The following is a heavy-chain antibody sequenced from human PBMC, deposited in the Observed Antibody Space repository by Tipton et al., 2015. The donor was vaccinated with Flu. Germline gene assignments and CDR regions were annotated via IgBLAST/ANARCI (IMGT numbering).Heavy chain of an antibody. CDR2: VFHSGTT. CDR1: GGSIGTNDFY. J-gene: IGHJ4*02. D-gene: IGHD6-13*01. V-gene: IGHV4-39*01. Sequence: TLSLTCTVSGGSIGTNDFYWGWVRQSPGKGLEWIGSVFHSGTTYYSLSLENRVTISVDTSKNQSSLNLKSVTAADTAIYYCTRQMEAATRVSKWGQGVLVTVSS. CDR3: TRQMEAATRVSK.